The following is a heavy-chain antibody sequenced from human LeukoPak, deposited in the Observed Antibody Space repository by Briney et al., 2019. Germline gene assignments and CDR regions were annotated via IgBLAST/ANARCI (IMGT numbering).Heavy chain of an antibody. Sequence: GGSLRLSCAVSGFTFSSYAMSWVRQAPGKGLEWVSSISSSSSYIYYADSVKGRFTISRDNAKNSLYLQMNSLRAEDTAVYYCARGIWWELATAGRNWFDPWGEGTLVTVSS. CDR1: GFTFSSYA. V-gene: IGHV3-21*01. CDR3: ARGIWWELATAGRNWFDP. CDR2: ISSSSSYI. J-gene: IGHJ5*02. D-gene: IGHD1-26*01.